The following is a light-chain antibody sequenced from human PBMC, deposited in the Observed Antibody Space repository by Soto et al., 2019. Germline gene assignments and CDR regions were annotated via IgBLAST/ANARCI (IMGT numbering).Light chain of an antibody. J-gene: IGKJ1*01. CDR3: QHYNSYSEA. V-gene: IGKV1-5*03. CDR2: KAS. CDR1: QSISSW. Sequence: DIQMTQSPSTLSASFGDRVTITCRASQSISSWLAWYQQKPVKAPKLLIYKASTLKSGVPSRFSGSGYGTEFNLTISSLQTDDFATYYCQHYNSYSEAFGQGTKVDIK.